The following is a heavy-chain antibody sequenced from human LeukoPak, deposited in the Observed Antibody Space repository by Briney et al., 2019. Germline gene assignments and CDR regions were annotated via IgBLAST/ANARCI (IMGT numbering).Heavy chain of an antibody. D-gene: IGHD3-3*01. CDR3: ARVGPTYYDFWSGYYTGMDV. CDR2: IYYSGST. CDR1: GGSISSGDYY. V-gene: IGHV4-30-4*02. Sequence: SETLSLTCTVSGGSISSGDYYWSWIRQPPGKGLEWIGYIYYSGSTYYNPSLKSRVTISVDTSKNQFSLKLSSVTAADTAVYYCARVGPTYYDFWSGYYTGMDVWGQGTTVTVSS. J-gene: IGHJ6*02.